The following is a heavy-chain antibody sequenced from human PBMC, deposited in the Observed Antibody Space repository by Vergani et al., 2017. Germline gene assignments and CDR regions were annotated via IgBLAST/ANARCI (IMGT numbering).Heavy chain of an antibody. CDR2: IVVGSGNT. CDR3: ARDEIRYYYYYGMDV. J-gene: IGHJ6*02. CDR1: GFTFTSSA. V-gene: IGHV1-58*01. Sequence: QLVQSGAEVKKPGTSVKVSCKASGFTFTSSAVQWVRQARGQRLEWIGWIVVGSGNTNYAQKFQERVTITRDMSTSTAYMELSSLRAEDTAVYYCARDEIRYYYYYGMDVWGQGTTVTVSS. D-gene: IGHD3-9*01.